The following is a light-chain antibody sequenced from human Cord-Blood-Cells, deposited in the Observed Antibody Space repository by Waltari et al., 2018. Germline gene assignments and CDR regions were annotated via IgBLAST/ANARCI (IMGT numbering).Light chain of an antibody. V-gene: IGLV2-11*01. CDR1: SSDVGCYNY. J-gene: IGLJ3*02. CDR3: CSYAGSSWV. CDR2: GVS. Sequence: QSALTQPRSVSGSPGQSVTISCTGTSSDVGCYNYVSWYQQHPGKAPTLMMYGVSKRHAGVPDRFSGAKSGNTASLTIAGLEAEDEADYYCCSYAGSSWVFGGGTKLTVL.